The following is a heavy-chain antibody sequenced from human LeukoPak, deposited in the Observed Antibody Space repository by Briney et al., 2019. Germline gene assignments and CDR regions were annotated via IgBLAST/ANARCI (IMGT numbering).Heavy chain of an antibody. CDR2: IWYDGSNK. J-gene: IGHJ4*02. V-gene: IGHV3-33*01. Sequence: PGGSLRLSCAASGFTFSSYGMHWVRQAPGKGLEWVAVIWYDGSNKYYADSVKGRFTISRDNSKNTLYLQMNSLRAEDTAVYYCARDCPSYYYDSSGYCHFDYWGQGTLVTVSS. CDR1: GFTFSSYG. D-gene: IGHD3-22*01. CDR3: ARDCPSYYYDSSGYCHFDY.